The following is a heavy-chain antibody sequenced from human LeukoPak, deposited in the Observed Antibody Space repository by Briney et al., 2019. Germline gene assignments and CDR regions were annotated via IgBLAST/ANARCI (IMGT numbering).Heavy chain of an antibody. CDR3: AREWGPSKYCFDY. Sequence: SETLSLTCTVSGGSVSSGSYYWSWIRQPPGKGLEWIGYIYYSGSTNYNPSLKSRVTISVDTSKNQFSLKLSSVTAADTAVYYCAREWGPSKYCFDYWGQGTLVTVSS. CDR1: GGSVSSGSYY. J-gene: IGHJ4*02. CDR2: IYYSGST. D-gene: IGHD7-27*01. V-gene: IGHV4-61*01.